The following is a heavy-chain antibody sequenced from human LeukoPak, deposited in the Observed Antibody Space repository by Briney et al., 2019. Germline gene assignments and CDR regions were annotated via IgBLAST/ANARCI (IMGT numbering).Heavy chain of an antibody. V-gene: IGHV3-21*06. Sequence: GGSLRLSCAASGFTFSSYSMNWVRQAPGKGLEWVSSISSSSSYIYYADSVKGRFTISRDNAKNSLYLQMNSLRAEDTAVYYCARARRFLEWLLPYWGQGTLVAVSS. CDR1: GFTFSSYS. J-gene: IGHJ4*02. CDR3: ARARRFLEWLLPY. CDR2: ISSSSSYI. D-gene: IGHD3-3*01.